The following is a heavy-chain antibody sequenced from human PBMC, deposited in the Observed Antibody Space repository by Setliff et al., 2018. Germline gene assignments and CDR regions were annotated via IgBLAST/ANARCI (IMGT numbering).Heavy chain of an antibody. D-gene: IGHD3-3*01. CDR1: GGSFSGYY. CDR3: ARSGYYDFWSGFLNDAFDI. V-gene: IGHV4-34*01. CDR2: INHSGST. Sequence: LSLTCAVYGGSFSGYYWSWIRQPPGKGLEWIGEINHSGSTNYNPSLKSRVTISVGTSKNQFSLKLSSVTAADTAVYYCARSGYYDFWSGFLNDAFDIWGQGTMVTVSS. J-gene: IGHJ3*02.